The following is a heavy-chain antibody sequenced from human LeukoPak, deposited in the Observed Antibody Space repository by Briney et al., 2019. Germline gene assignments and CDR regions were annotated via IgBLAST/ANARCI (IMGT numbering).Heavy chain of an antibody. CDR1: GFTFDDYA. Sequence: GGSLRLSCAASGFTFDDYAMHWVRQAPGKGLEWVSGISWNSGSIGYADSVKGRFTISRDNAKNSLYLQMNSLRAEDTALYYCAKDISGQSGQQLVRWGQGTLVTVSS. CDR3: AKDISGQSGQQLVR. D-gene: IGHD6-13*01. CDR2: ISWNSGSI. J-gene: IGHJ4*02. V-gene: IGHV3-9*01.